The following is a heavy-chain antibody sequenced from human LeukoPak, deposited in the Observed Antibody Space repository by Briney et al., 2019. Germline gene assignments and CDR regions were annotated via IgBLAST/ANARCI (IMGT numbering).Heavy chain of an antibody. J-gene: IGHJ6*02. V-gene: IGHV3-7*03. CDR3: ARDDYYYYGMDV. CDR1: GFTFSSYA. CDR2: IKQDGSEK. Sequence: QPGGSLRLSCAASGFTFSSYAMSWVRQDPGKGLEWVANIKQDGSEKYYVDSVKGRFTISRDNAKNSLYLQMNSLRAEDTAVYYCARDDYYYYGMDVWGQGTTVTVSS.